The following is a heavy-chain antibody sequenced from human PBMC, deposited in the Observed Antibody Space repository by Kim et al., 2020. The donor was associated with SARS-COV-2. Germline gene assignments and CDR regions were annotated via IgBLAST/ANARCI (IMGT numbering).Heavy chain of an antibody. V-gene: IGHV3-23*01. D-gene: IGHD3-16*01. CDR3: AKSGELWPRYTDS. J-gene: IGHJ4*02. Sequence: GGSLRLSCAASGFTFSNYAMSWVRQAPGKGLEWVSGLSGSGGSTYYADSVKGRFTISRDNSKNTLYLQMNSLRAEDTAVYYCAKSGELWPRYTDSWGQGTLVTVSS. CDR2: LSGSGGST. CDR1: GFTFSNYA.